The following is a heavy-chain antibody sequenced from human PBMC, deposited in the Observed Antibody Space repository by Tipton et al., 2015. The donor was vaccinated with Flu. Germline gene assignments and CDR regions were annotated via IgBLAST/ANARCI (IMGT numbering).Heavy chain of an antibody. J-gene: IGHJ2*01. CDR3: AKMSVGTGSGWPWYFDL. V-gene: IGHV3-23*01. CDR1: GFTFSNYA. CDR2: ISNSGAYT. D-gene: IGHD6-19*01. Sequence: GSLRLSCSASGFTFSNYAMSWVRQAPGKGLEWVSAISNSGAYTYYADSVKGRFTISRDNSKNTLYLQMNSLRAEGTAIYYCAKMSVGTGSGWPWYFDLWGRGTLVTVSS.